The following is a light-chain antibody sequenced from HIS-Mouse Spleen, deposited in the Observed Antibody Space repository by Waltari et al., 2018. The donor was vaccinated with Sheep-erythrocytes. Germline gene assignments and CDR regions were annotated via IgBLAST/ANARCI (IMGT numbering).Light chain of an antibody. CDR2: DVS. V-gene: IGLV2-11*01. J-gene: IGLJ1*01. CDR3: CSYAGSYNHV. CDR1: RSDVGGYNY. Sequence: QSALTQPPSASGSPGQSVTISCTGTRSDVGGYNYVSWYQQHQGKAPKLMISDVSKRPSGVPDRFSGAKSGNTASLTISGLQAEDEADYYCCSYAGSYNHVFATGTKFTVL.